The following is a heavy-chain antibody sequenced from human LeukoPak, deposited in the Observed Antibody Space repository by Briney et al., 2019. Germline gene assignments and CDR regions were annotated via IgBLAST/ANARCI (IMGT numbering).Heavy chain of an antibody. CDR1: GGTFSSYA. D-gene: IGHD3-22*01. CDR3: ARGAYYYDSSGYTFDY. V-gene: IGHV1-69*13. Sequence: ASVKVSCKASGGTFSSYAISWMRQAPGQGLEWMGGIIPNFGTANYAQKFQGRVTITADESTSTAYMELSSLRSEDTAVYYCARGAYYYDSSGYTFDYWGQGTLVTVSS. J-gene: IGHJ4*02. CDR2: IIPNFGTA.